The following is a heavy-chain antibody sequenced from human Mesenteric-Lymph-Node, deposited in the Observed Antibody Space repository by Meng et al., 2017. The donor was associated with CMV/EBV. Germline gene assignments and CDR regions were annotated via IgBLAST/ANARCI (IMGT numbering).Heavy chain of an antibody. J-gene: IGHJ4*02. Sequence: TFSSYAISCVRQAPGQGLEWMGGIIPIFGTANYAQKFQGRVTITADKSTSTAYMELSSLRSEDTAVYYCARAEYTSITMVRGVMDYWGQGTLVTVSS. CDR2: IIPIFGTA. D-gene: IGHD3-10*01. V-gene: IGHV1-69*06. CDR3: ARAEYTSITMVRGVMDY. CDR1: TFSSYA.